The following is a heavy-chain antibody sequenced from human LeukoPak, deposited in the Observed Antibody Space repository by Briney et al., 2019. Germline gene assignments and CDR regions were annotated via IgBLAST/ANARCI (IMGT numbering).Heavy chain of an antibody. V-gene: IGHV4-34*01. J-gene: IGHJ5*02. Sequence: SSETLSLTCAVYGGSFSGYYWSWIRQPPGKGLESIGEINHSGSTNYHPSLKSRVTISVDTSKTQFSLKLSSVTAADTAVYYCARHPSRGLITGTTHWFDPWGQGTLVTVSS. CDR3: ARHPSRGLITGTTHWFDP. D-gene: IGHD1-7*01. CDR1: GGSFSGYY. CDR2: INHSGST.